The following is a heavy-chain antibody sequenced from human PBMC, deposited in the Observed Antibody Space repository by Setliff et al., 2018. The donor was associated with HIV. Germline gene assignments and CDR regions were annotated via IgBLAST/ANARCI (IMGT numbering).Heavy chain of an antibody. CDR2: VHREGDT. Sequence: SGGSLRLSCAASGFTVSGNLMAWVRLAPGQGLEWVSGVHREGDTHYADSVRGRFTVSRDSSKNTVYLQMTSLRPEDTAVYYCAGRRADAASFDYWGQGTLVTVSS. D-gene: IGHD6-13*01. V-gene: IGHV3-53*05. CDR3: AGRRADAASFDY. J-gene: IGHJ4*02. CDR1: GFTVSGNL.